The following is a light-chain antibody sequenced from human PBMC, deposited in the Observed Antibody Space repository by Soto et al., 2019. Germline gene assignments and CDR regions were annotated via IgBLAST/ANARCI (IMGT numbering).Light chain of an antibody. J-gene: IGKJ5*01. CDR1: QSISDT. CDR3: QQRSNWPSIT. Sequence: EIVMTQSPATLSVSPGGRATLSCRASQSISDTLAWYQQKPGQAPRLLIYDASNRATGIPARFSGSGSGTGFTLTINSLEPEDSAVYYCQQRSNWPSITFGQGTRLEIK. CDR2: DAS. V-gene: IGKV3-11*01.